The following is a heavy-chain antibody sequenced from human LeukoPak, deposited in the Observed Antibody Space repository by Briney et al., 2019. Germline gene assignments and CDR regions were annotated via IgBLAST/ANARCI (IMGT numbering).Heavy chain of an antibody. Sequence: SETLSLTCAVHGGSFSGSYWGSIRQPPGKGLELIGEINHSGSTHSNPSLKSRVTISVDTSKNQVSVKLSSVTAADTAVYYRARGTTMIVVVITSRAPRYFDLWGRGTLVSVSS. J-gene: IGHJ2*01. V-gene: IGHV4-34*01. D-gene: IGHD3-22*01. CDR2: INHSGST. CDR1: GGSFSGSY. CDR3: ARGTTMIVVVITSRAPRYFDL.